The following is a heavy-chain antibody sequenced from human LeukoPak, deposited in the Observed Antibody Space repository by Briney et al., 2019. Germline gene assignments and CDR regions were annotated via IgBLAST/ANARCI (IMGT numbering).Heavy chain of an antibody. J-gene: IGHJ4*02. V-gene: IGHV4-59*01. Sequence: SETLSLTCSISDGTISSYYWNWIRQSPGKGLEWIGHIHYSGSTHYNPSLQSRVSISIDTSKNHFSLKLRSVTAVDTAVYYCARWGHFDTSGYFVVDYWGQGTLVTVSS. CDR2: IHYSGST. CDR3: ARWGHFDTSGYFVVDY. CDR1: DGTISSYY. D-gene: IGHD3-22*01.